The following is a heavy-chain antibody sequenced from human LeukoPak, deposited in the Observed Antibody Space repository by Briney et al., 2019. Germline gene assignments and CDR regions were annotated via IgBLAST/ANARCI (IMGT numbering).Heavy chain of an antibody. CDR1: GFTFSGYG. CDR3: AKGRFHDSSGYPIDH. D-gene: IGHD3-22*01. Sequence: GGSLRLSCAASGFTFSGYGMHWVRQAPGKGLEWVAFIRYDGSNKYYADSVKGRFTISRDNSKNTLYLQMNSLRAEDTAVYYCAKGRFHDSSGYPIDHWGQGTLVTVSS. J-gene: IGHJ5*02. V-gene: IGHV3-30*02. CDR2: IRYDGSNK.